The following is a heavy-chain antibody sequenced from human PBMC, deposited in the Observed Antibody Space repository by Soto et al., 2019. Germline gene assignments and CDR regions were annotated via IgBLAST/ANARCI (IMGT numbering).Heavy chain of an antibody. CDR3: AKDSEPYTDFWSGYPEYYGMDV. D-gene: IGHD3-3*01. V-gene: IGHV3-15*07. CDR2: IKSKTDGGTT. Sequence: GGSLRLCCAASGFTFSNAWMNWVRQAPGKGLEWVGRIKSKTDGGTTDYAAPVKGRFTISRDDSKNTLYLQMNSLRAEDTAVYYCAKDSEPYTDFWSGYPEYYGMDVWGQGTTVTVSS. CDR1: GFTFSNAW. J-gene: IGHJ6*02.